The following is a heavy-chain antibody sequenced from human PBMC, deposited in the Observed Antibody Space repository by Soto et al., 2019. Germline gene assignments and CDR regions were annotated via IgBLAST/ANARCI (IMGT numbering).Heavy chain of an antibody. Sequence: ASVNVSCKASGGTFSSYAISWVRQAPGQGLEWMGGIIPIFGTANYAQKFQGRVTITADKSTSTAYMELSSLRSEDTAVYYCARGGFGSGWFKLWYFDLWGRGTLVTVSS. CDR2: IIPIFGTA. D-gene: IGHD6-19*01. CDR1: GGTFSSYA. CDR3: ARGGFGSGWFKLWYFDL. V-gene: IGHV1-69*06. J-gene: IGHJ2*01.